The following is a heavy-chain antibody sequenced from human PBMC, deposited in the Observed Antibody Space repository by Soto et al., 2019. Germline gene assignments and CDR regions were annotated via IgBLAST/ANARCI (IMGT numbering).Heavy chain of an antibody. V-gene: IGHV1-69*01. CDR1: GDSFRSYS. D-gene: IGHD3-22*01. J-gene: IGHJ6*01. CDR3: AWARGVVDNYYSYGLDV. CDR2: FIPVFGTP. Sequence: HVQLVQSGSEMKKPGSSVRVSCKASGDSFRSYSLSWVRQAPGQGLEWIGGFIPVFGTPNYAQKFQGRLTISAGDSTSTVTMDLRSLRSEDTAVYHCAWARGVVDNYYSYGLDVWGQGTTVSVSS.